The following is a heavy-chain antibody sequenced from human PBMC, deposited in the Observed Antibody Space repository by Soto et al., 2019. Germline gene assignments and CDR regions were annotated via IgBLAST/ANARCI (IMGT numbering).Heavy chain of an antibody. J-gene: IGHJ5*02. CDR2: ISSSGST. Sequence: PSETLSLTCTVSGDPIGGVGYWSWIRQFPGRGLEWIGCISSSGSTYYNPALNNRISLSLDTSQNQFSLTLLSVTAADTAIYYCARSGVTGILSPSPRFDPWGQGTLVTVSS. CDR1: GDPIGGVGY. D-gene: IGHD2-21*02. V-gene: IGHV4-31*03. CDR3: ARSGVTGILSPSPRFDP.